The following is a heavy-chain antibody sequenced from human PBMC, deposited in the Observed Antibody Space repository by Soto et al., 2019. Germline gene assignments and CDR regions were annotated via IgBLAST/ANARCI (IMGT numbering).Heavy chain of an antibody. V-gene: IGHV4-30-4*01. Sequence: SETLSLTCTVSGGSISSGDYYWSWIRQPPGKGLEWIGYIYYSGSTYYNPSLKSRVTISVDTSKNQFSLKLSSVTAADTAVYYCARGGYIVGATIDAFDIWGQGTMVTVSS. J-gene: IGHJ3*02. D-gene: IGHD1-26*01. CDR2: IYYSGST. CDR3: ARGGYIVGATIDAFDI. CDR1: GGSISSGDYY.